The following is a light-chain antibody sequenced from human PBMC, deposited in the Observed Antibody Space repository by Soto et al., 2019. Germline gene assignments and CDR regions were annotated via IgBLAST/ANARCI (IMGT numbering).Light chain of an antibody. J-gene: IGKJ4*01. CDR3: QRRANWPLT. CDR1: QSVSSY. Sequence: EVVLTHSPATQSLSPGERATLSCRASQSVSSYLAWYQQRPGQAPRLLIYDASSRATGVPARFSGSGSGTDFTLTISSLEPEDFAVYYCQRRANWPLTFGGGTKLEIK. CDR2: DAS. V-gene: IGKV3-11*01.